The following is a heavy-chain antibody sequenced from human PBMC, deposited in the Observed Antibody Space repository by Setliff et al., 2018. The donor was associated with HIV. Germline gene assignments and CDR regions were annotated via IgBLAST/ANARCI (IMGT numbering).Heavy chain of an antibody. Sequence: PGESLTLSCRGSGYSFTSYWIAWVRQMPGKGLEWMGIIYPGDSDTRYSPSFQVQVTISADKSISTAYLQWSSLKASDTAMYYCARPATYGTLYAFDIWGQGTMVTVSS. D-gene: IGHD3-10*01. CDR2: IYPGDSDT. CDR1: GYSFTSYW. J-gene: IGHJ3*02. V-gene: IGHV5-51*01. CDR3: ARPATYGTLYAFDI.